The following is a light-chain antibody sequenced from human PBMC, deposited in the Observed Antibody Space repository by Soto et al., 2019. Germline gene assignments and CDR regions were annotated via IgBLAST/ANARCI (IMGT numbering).Light chain of an antibody. CDR1: QNILRN. V-gene: IGKV3-11*01. J-gene: IGKJ1*01. CDR3: HQRGNGPPWT. Sequence: VMTQSPATLSVSPGETAPLWVRAPQNILRNLAWYQQKPGLAPRLLIYDASKRATGIPPRFSGSGSTTDFTLTISSLEPEDFAVYYCHQRGNGPPWTFGQGTKVDIK. CDR2: DAS.